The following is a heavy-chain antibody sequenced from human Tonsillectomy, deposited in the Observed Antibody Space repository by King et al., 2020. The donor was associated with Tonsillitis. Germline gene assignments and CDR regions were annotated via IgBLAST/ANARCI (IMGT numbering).Heavy chain of an antibody. V-gene: IGHV2-26*01. D-gene: IGHD2-21*01. Sequence: VTLQETGPVLVKPPETLTLTCTVSGFSLSNARMGVSWIRQPPGKAPEWLAHIFSNDEKSYKTSLKSRLTISKDTAKSQVVLIMTNMDPVDTATYYCARILKLWWFAVDFWGQGTLVTVSS. CDR2: IFSNDEK. J-gene: IGHJ4*02. CDR3: ARILKLWWFAVDF. CDR1: GFSLSNARMG.